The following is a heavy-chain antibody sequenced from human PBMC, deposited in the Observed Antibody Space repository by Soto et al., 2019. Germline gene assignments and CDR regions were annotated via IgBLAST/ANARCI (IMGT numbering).Heavy chain of an antibody. J-gene: IGHJ6*02. CDR3: VKDEGIEAMDV. CDR2: ITSSGSYV. CDR1: GFTFSRNT. D-gene: IGHD3-3*02. Sequence: GGSLRLSCVTSGFTFSRNTMNWVRQAPGKGLEWVASITSSGSYVYYADSVKGRFSASRDNAKNSLSLQMDSLRPEDTAIYFCVKDEGIEAMDVWGQGTTVTVSS. V-gene: IGHV3-21*01.